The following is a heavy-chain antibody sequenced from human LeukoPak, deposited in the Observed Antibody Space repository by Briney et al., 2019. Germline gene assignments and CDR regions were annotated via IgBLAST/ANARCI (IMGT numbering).Heavy chain of an antibody. Sequence: GASVKVSCKASGYTFTTYNINWVRQAPGQGLEWMGWISGYNGNTNYAQKLQGRVTMTTDTSTSTAYMELRSLKSDDTAVYYCARATSPYYYYYYMDVWGKGTTVTISS. CDR3: ARATSPYYYYYYMDV. CDR1: GYTFTTYN. CDR2: ISGYNGNT. V-gene: IGHV1-18*01. D-gene: IGHD5-24*01. J-gene: IGHJ6*03.